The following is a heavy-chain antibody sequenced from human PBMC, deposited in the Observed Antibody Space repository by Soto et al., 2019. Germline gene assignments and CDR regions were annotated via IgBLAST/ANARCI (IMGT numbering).Heavy chain of an antibody. J-gene: IGHJ4*02. CDR2: IYYSGST. V-gene: IGHV4-59*08. D-gene: IGHD5-12*01. CDR3: ATYSGGGGYDRGFDY. CDR1: GGSISSYY. Sequence: SETLSLTCTVSGGSISSYYWSWIRQPPGKGLEWIGYIYYSGSTNYNPSLKSRVTISVDTSKNQFSLKLSSVTAADTAVYYCATYSGGGGYDRGFDYWGQGTLVTVSS.